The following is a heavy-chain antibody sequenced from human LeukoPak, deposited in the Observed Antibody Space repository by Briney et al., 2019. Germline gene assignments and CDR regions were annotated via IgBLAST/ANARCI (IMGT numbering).Heavy chain of an antibody. CDR2: IKSKTDGGTT. D-gene: IGHD4-11*01. Sequence: GGSLRLSCAASGFTFSNAWMSWVRQAPGKGLEWVGRIKSKTDGGTTDYAAPAKGRFTISRDDSKNTLYLQMNSLKTEDTAVYYCTTDPPPPTVTTYYYYYYMDVWGKGTTVTVSS. J-gene: IGHJ6*03. V-gene: IGHV3-15*01. CDR1: GFTFSNAW. CDR3: TTDPPPPTVTTYYYYYYMDV.